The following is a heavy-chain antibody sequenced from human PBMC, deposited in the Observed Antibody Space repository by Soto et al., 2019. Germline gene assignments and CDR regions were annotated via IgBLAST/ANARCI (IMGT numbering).Heavy chain of an antibody. D-gene: IGHD3-3*02. CDR2: ISSNGGST. J-gene: IGHJ4*02. CDR3: ARALGISADFDY. V-gene: IGHV3-64*01. Sequence: EVQLVESGGGLVQPGGSLRLSCAASGFTFSSYAMHWVRQAPGKGLEYVSAISSNGGSTYYANSVKGRFTISRDNSKNTRDLQMGSMRAEDMAVYYSARALGISADFDYWGQGTLVSVSS. CDR1: GFTFSSYA.